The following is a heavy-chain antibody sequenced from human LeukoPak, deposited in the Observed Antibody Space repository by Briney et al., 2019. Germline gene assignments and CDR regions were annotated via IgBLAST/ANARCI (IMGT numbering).Heavy chain of an antibody. Sequence: PGGSLRLSCAASGFTFSSYAMTWVRQAPGKGLEWVSVISGSGGSTYYADSVKGRFTISRDNSKNTLYLQMNSLRAEDTAVYYCAKPMRESPIYYFDYWGQGTLVTVSS. CDR3: AKPMRESPIYYFDY. V-gene: IGHV3-23*01. J-gene: IGHJ4*02. CDR2: ISGSGGST. D-gene: IGHD3-10*01. CDR1: GFTFSSYA.